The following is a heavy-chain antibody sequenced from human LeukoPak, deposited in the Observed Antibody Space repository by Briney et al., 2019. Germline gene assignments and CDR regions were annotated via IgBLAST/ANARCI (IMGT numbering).Heavy chain of an antibody. CDR2: ISWNSGSI. D-gene: IGHD5-12*01. J-gene: IGHJ4*02. Sequence: PGRSLRLSCAASGFTFDDYAMHWVQQAPGKGLEWVSGISWNSGSIGYADSVKGRFTISRDNAKNSLYLQMNSLRAEDTALYYCAKDIKSGYDFGFSDYWGQGTLVTVSS. CDR3: AKDIKSGYDFGFSDY. CDR1: GFTFDDYA. V-gene: IGHV3-9*01.